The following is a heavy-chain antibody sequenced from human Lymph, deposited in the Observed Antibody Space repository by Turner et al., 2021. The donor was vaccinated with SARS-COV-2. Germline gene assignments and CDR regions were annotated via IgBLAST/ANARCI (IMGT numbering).Heavy chain of an antibody. Sequence: EVQLVESGGGLVKPGGSLSLSCAASGFTFSTYSMNWVRQAPGRGLEWCSSISSSSSYIYYADSVKGRFTISRDDAKNSLYLQMNSLRAEDTAVYFCARDIPTTADYFDYWGQGTLVTVSS. V-gene: IGHV3-21*01. CDR3: ARDIPTTADYFDY. J-gene: IGHJ4*02. D-gene: IGHD4-17*01. CDR2: ISSSSSYI. CDR1: GFTFSTYS.